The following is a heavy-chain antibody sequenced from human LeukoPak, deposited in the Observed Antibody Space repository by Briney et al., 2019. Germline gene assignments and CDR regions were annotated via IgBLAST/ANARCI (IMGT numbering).Heavy chain of an antibody. J-gene: IGHJ4*02. CDR3: ATDVGGWQTYFHY. V-gene: IGHV3-7*01. Sequence: GGSLRLSCAASGFTFSSYWMSWVRQAPGKGLEWVANIKQDGSEKYYVDSVKGRFTISRDNSKNTLYLQTNSLRAEDTAVYYCATDVGGWQTYFHYWGQGTLVTVSS. D-gene: IGHD6-19*01. CDR1: GFTFSSYW. CDR2: IKQDGSEK.